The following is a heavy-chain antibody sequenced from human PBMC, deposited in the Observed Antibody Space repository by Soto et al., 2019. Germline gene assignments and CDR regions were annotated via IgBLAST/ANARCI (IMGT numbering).Heavy chain of an antibody. CDR2: ISSSSSYI. D-gene: IGHD2-2*01. V-gene: IGHV3-21*01. CDR3: ARVHTYHRDIVVVPPYYYYGMDV. CDR1: GFTFSSYS. Sequence: PGGSLRLSCAASGFTFSSYSMNWVRQAPGKGLEWVSSISSSSSYIYYADSVKGRFTISRDNAKNSLYLQMNSLRAEDTAVYYCARVHTYHRDIVVVPPYYYYGMDVWGQGTTVTVSS. J-gene: IGHJ6*02.